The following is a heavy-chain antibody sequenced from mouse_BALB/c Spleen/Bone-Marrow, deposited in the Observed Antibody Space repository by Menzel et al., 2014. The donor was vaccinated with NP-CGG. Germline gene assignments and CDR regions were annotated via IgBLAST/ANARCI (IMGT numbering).Heavy chain of an antibody. J-gene: IGHJ3*01. CDR1: GFDFSRYW. D-gene: IGHD2-3*01. Sequence: EVKLMESGGGLVQPGGSLKLSCAASGFDFSRYWMSWVRQAPGKGLEWIGEINPDSSTINYTPSLKDKFIISRDNAKNTLYLQMSKVGSEDTALYYCARLGYYGGFAYWGQGTLVTVSA. CDR3: ARLGYYGGFAY. CDR2: INPDSSTI. V-gene: IGHV4-1*02.